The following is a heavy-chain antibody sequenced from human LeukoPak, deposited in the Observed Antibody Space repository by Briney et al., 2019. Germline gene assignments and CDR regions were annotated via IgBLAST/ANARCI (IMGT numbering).Heavy chain of an antibody. J-gene: IGHJ6*02. CDR1: GFTFSSYA. D-gene: IGHD3-10*01. CDR2: ISGDGGST. CDR3: AKRSRRLTIVRGVPREDV. V-gene: IGHV3-23*01. Sequence: GGSLRLSCAASGFTFSSYAMNWVRQAPGKGLEWVSAISGDGGSTYYIDSVKGRFTISRDNSKNTVYLEMSSLRAEDTAVYYCAKRSRRLTIVRGVPREDVWGQGTTVTVSS.